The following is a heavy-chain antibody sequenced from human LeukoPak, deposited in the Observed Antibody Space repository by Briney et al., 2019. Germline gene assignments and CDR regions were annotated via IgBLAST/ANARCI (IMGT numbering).Heavy chain of an antibody. D-gene: IGHD5-24*01. CDR1: GFSVSSNY. Sequence: PGGSLRLSCAASGFSVSSNYMSWVRQAPGKGLEWVSSISGKTGTTYYADSVKGRFTISRDSSKTTLYLQMNSLRAEDTAVYYCAKINSRDGYDYDSFDFWGQGTLVTVSS. CDR3: AKINSRDGYDYDSFDF. J-gene: IGHJ4*02. V-gene: IGHV3-23*01. CDR2: ISGKTGTT.